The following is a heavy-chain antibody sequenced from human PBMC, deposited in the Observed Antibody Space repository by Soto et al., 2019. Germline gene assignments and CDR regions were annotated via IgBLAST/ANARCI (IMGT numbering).Heavy chain of an antibody. CDR1: GYSFTNYW. V-gene: IGHV5-51*03. J-gene: IGHJ3*02. Sequence: EVQLVQSGAEVKKPGESLKISCKGSGYSFTNYWIGWVRQMPGKGLEWMGIIYPGDSDTRYSPSLKDQVTISADKSISTDYLQWRSLRASDTAMYYCARDSYSSSWYENAFDIWGQGTMVTVSS. CDR2: IYPGDSDT. D-gene: IGHD6-13*01. CDR3: ARDSYSSSWYENAFDI.